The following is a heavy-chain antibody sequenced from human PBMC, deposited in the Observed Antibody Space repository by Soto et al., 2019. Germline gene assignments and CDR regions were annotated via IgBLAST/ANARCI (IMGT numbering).Heavy chain of an antibody. CDR3: ARAGSREYSGYPRRDAFDI. CDR2: ISSSSSYI. V-gene: IGHV3-21*01. CDR1: GFTFSSYS. D-gene: IGHD5-12*01. J-gene: IGHJ3*02. Sequence: GGSLRLSCAASGFTFSSYSMNWVRQAPGKGLEWVSSISSSSSYIYYADSVKGRFTISRDNAKNSLYLEMNSLRAEDTAVYYCARAGSREYSGYPRRDAFDIWGQGTMVTVSS.